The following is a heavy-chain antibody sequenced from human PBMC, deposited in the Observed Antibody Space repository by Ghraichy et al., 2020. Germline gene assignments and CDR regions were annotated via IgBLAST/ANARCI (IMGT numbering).Heavy chain of an antibody. Sequence: SETLSLTCTVSGGSISSGGYYWSWIRQHPGKGLEWIGYIYYSGSTYYNPSLKSRVTISVDTSKNQFSLNLSPVTAADTAVYYCARHNWNDVYFDYWGQGTLVTVPS. CDR2: IYYSGST. J-gene: IGHJ4*02. V-gene: IGHV4-31*03. D-gene: IGHD1-20*01. CDR3: ARHNWNDVYFDY. CDR1: GGSISSGGYY.